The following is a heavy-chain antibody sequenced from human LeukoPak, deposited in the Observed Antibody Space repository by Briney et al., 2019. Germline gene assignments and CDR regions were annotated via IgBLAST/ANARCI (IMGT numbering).Heavy chain of an antibody. J-gene: IGHJ6*03. CDR2: IYTSGST. CDR1: GGSISSGSYY. D-gene: IGHD6-19*01. V-gene: IGHV4-61*02. Sequence: SETLSLTCTVSGGSISSGSYYWSWIRQPAGKGLEWIGRIYTSGSTNYNPSLKSRVTISVDTSKNQFSLKLSSVTAADTAVYYSASGGSSGWYIYYMDVWGKGTTVTVSS. CDR3: ASGGSSGWYIYYMDV.